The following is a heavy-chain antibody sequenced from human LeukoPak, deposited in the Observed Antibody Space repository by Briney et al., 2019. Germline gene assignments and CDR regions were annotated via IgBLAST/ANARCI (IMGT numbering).Heavy chain of an antibody. CDR3: ARAGYYKGFDY. D-gene: IGHD3-10*01. Sequence: PGGSLRLSCTASGFTFSDHYVDWVRQAPGKGLEWVGRTRNKENSYTTEYAASVKGRFTISRDDSTLYLQMNSLKTEDTAVYYCARAGYYKGFDYWGQGTLVTVSS. J-gene: IGHJ4*02. CDR2: TRNKENSYTT. CDR1: GFTFSDHY. V-gene: IGHV3-72*01.